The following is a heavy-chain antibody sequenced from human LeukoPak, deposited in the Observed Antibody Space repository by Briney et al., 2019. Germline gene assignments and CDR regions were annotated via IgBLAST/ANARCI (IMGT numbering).Heavy chain of an antibody. CDR3: ARHITLRKGSAAVDY. V-gene: IGHV4-59*08. CDR2: IYYSGST. Sequence: SETLSLTCTASGGSISSYYWSWIRQPPGKGLEWIGYIYYSGSTNYNPSLKSRATISVDTSKNQFSLKLSSVTAADTAVYYCARHITLRKGSAAVDYWGQGTLVTVSS. CDR1: GGSISSYY. J-gene: IGHJ4*02. D-gene: IGHD3-10*01.